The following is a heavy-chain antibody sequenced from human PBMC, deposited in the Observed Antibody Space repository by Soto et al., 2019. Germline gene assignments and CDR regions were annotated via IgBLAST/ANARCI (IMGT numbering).Heavy chain of an antibody. Sequence: SETLSLTCAVVGDSLRGQSWNWIRQSPGKGLEWIGELDQSGGTNYNPSLKSRAIISDDTSKNQFSLTLTSVTAADTAVYYCAREDSCGWSGESLDVWGQGTTVTVSS. CDR2: LDQSGGT. J-gene: IGHJ6*02. V-gene: IGHV4-34*01. CDR1: GDSLRGQS. D-gene: IGHD6-19*01. CDR3: AREDSCGWSGESLDV.